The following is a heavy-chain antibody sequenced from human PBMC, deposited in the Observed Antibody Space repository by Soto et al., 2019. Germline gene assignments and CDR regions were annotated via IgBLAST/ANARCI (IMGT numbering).Heavy chain of an antibody. D-gene: IGHD2-15*01. CDR1: GGSVSSGSYY. CDR3: AREQRSIVSPWFDP. J-gene: IGHJ5*02. Sequence: QVQLQESGPGLLKPSETLSLTCTVSGGSVSSGSYYWSWIRQPPGKGLEWIGNIYYSGSTIYNPSLKSRVTISVDTSKSQLSLKLTSVTAADTAVYYCAREQRSIVSPWFDPWGQGTLVTVSS. CDR2: IYYSGST. V-gene: IGHV4-61*01.